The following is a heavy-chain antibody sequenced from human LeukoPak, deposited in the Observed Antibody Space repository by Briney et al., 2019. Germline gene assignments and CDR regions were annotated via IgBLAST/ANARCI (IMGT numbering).Heavy chain of an antibody. J-gene: IGHJ4*02. V-gene: IGHV4-39*01. CDR3: ARHLRVYYYGSGSFFWYFDY. Sequence: SETLSLTCTVSGGSISSSSYYWGWIRQPPGKGLEWIGSIYYSGSTYYNPSLKSRVTISVDTSKNQFSLKLSSVTAADTAVYYCARHLRVYYYGSGSFFWYFDYWGQGTLVTVSS. D-gene: IGHD3-10*01. CDR1: GGSISSSSYY. CDR2: IYYSGST.